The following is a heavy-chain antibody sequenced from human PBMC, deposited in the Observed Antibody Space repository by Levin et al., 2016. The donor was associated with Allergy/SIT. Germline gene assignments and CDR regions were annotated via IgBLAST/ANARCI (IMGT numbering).Heavy chain of an antibody. J-gene: IGHJ5*02. D-gene: IGHD3-22*01. V-gene: IGHV1-69*13. CDR2: IMPLFGTA. CDR3: ASDSSGYYGWFDP. Sequence: SVKVSCKASRDIFSNYDISWMRQAPGQGLEWMGGIMPLFGTASYAQKFQGRVTITADESTSTVYMEVSSLRSDDTAVYYCASDSSGYYGWFDPWGQGTLITVSS. CDR1: RDIFSNYD.